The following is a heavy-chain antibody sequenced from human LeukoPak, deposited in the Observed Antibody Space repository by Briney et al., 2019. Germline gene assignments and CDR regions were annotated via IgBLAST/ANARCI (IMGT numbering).Heavy chain of an antibody. J-gene: IGHJ3*02. D-gene: IGHD3-16*01. CDR3: ARYDYVWGKTFDI. V-gene: IGHV3-7*01. Sequence: GGSLRLSCAASGFTFSTYWMSWVRQAPGKGLKWVANIKQDGSEKYFVDSVKGRFTISRDNAKNSLYLRMNSLRAEDTAVYYCARYDYVWGKTFDIWGQGTMVTVSS. CDR1: GFTFSTYW. CDR2: IKQDGSEK.